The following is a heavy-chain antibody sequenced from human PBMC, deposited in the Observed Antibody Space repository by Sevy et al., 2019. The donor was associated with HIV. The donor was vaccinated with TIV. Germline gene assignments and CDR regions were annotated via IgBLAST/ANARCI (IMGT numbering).Heavy chain of an antibody. CDR2: IIPIFGTA. CDR1: GGTFSSYA. D-gene: IGHD5-18*01. V-gene: IGHV1-69*13. J-gene: IGHJ3*02. CDR3: ARGGGGDTAMVDDALDI. Sequence: ASVKVSCKASGGTFSSYAIGWVRQAPGQGLEWMGGIIPIFGTANYAQKFQGRVTITADESTSTAYMELSSLRSEDTAVYCCARGGGGDTAMVDDALDIWGKGTMVTVSS.